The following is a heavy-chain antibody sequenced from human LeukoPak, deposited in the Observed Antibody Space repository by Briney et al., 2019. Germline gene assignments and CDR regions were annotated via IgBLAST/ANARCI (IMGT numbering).Heavy chain of an antibody. V-gene: IGHV4-59*01. J-gene: IGHJ4*02. D-gene: IGHD3-22*01. Sequence: SETLSLTCTVSGGSISSYYWSWIRQPPGKGLEWIGYIYYSGSTNYNPSLKSRVTISVDTSKNQFSLKLSSVTAADTAVYYCARSYDSSGYYYGVMGFDYWGQGTLVTVSS. CDR1: GGSISSYY. CDR3: ARSYDSSGYYYGVMGFDY. CDR2: IYYSGST.